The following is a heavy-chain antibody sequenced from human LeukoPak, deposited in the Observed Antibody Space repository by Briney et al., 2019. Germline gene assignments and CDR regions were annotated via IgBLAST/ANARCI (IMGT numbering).Heavy chain of an antibody. CDR2: INTNTGNP. CDR3: ARTYYDYVWGSYRKQGDYYYYYMDV. V-gene: IGHV7-4-1*02. D-gene: IGHD3-16*02. CDR1: GYTFTGYY. J-gene: IGHJ6*03. Sequence: ASVKVSCKASGYTFTGYYMHWVRQAPGQGLEWMGWINTNTGNPTYAQGFTGRFVFSLDTSVSTAYLQISSLKAEDTAVYYCARTYYDYVWGSYRKQGDYYYYYMDVWGKGTTVTVSS.